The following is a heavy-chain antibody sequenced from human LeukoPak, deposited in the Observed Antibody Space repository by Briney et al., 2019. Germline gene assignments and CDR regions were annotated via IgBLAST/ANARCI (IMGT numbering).Heavy chain of an antibody. J-gene: IGHJ5*01. CDR2: IYYSGST. D-gene: IGHD3-3*01. CDR1: GGSISSYY. Sequence: PSETLSLTCTVSGGSISSYYWSWIRQPPGKGLEWIGYIYYSGSTIYNPSLKSRVTISVDKSKNQFSLKLSSVTAADTAVYYCARLKTEKSITIFGVVVTVFDSWGQGTLVTVSS. CDR3: ARLKTEKSITIFGVVVTVFDS. V-gene: IGHV4-59*08.